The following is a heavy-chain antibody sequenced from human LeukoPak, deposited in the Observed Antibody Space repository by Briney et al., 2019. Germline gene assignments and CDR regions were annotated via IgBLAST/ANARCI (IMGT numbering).Heavy chain of an antibody. D-gene: IGHD4-17*01. CDR1: GFTFSNYW. Sequence: GGSLRLSCAASGFTFSNYWMHWVRQAPGKGLVWVSRINSDGINTSYADSVKGRFTISRDNSKNTLYLQMGSLRAEDMAVYYCARVGDNDAFDIWGQGTMVTVSS. V-gene: IGHV3-74*01. J-gene: IGHJ3*02. CDR2: INSDGINT. CDR3: ARVGDNDAFDI.